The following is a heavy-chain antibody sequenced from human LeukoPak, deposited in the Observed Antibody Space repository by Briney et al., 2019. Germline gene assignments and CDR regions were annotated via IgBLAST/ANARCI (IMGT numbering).Heavy chain of an antibody. CDR3: TTGKIYCSTTSCSDDY. CDR1: GDTLTALS. J-gene: IGHJ4*02. CDR2: FHPEDGET. D-gene: IGHD2-2*01. V-gene: IGHV1-24*01. Sequence: GASVKVSCMVSGDTLTALSMHWVRQAPGKGLEWMGGFHPEDGETIYAQKFQGRVTMTEDTSTDTAYMELSSLRSDDTAVYYCTTGKIYCSTTSCSDDYWGQGTRVTVPS.